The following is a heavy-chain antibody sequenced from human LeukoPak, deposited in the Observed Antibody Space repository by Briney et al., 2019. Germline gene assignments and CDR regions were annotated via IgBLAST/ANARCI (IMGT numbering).Heavy chain of an antibody. D-gene: IGHD4-17*01. V-gene: IGHV3-66*03. Sequence: GGSLRLSCAGSGFNVSNYYMSWVRQAPGKGLEWVSLIRDSGEPFYADSVRGRFTVSRDNSKNTMYLQMNRLRVEDTAVYFCARDRAVTQDWVEFDPWGQGTLVTASS. CDR2: IRDSGEP. CDR1: GFNVSNYY. J-gene: IGHJ5*02. CDR3: ARDRAVTQDWVEFDP.